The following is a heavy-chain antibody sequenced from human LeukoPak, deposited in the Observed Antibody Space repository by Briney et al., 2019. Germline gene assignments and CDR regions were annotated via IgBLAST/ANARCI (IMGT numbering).Heavy chain of an antibody. V-gene: IGHV4-38-2*02. CDR3: ARGRYGGYVGPSYYFDY. D-gene: IGHD5-12*01. CDR2: IYHSGST. Sequence: SETLSFTCTVSGYSISSGYYWGWIRQPPGKGLEWIGSIYHSGSTYYNPSLKSRVTISVDTSKNQFSLKLSSVTAADTAVYYCARGRYGGYVGPSYYFDYWGQGTLVTVSS. CDR1: GYSISSGYY. J-gene: IGHJ4*02.